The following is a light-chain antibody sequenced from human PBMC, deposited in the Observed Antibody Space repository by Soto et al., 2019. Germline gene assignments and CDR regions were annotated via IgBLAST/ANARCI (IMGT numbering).Light chain of an antibody. CDR3: QSYDSSLSGNGV. CDR2: GNS. V-gene: IGLV1-40*01. Sequence: QSVLTQPPSVSGAPGQRVTISCTGSSSNIGAGYDVHWYQQLPGTAPKLLIYGNSNRPSGVPDRFSGSKSGTSASLAITGLQAEDEADYYGQSYDSSLSGNGVFGGGTKLTVL. CDR1: SSNIGAGYD. J-gene: IGLJ3*02.